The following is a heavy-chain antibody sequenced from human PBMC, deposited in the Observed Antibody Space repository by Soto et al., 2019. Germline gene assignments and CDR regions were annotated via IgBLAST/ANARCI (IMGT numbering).Heavy chain of an antibody. D-gene: IGHD5-18*01. CDR3: ARLRGYSYGPLDY. J-gene: IGHJ4*02. CDR2: IYYSGTT. CDR1: GGSISSYY. Sequence: QVQLQESGPGLVKPSETLSLTCTVSGGSISSYYWSWIRQPPGKGLEWIGYIYYSGTTNYNPSLKSRVTISVDTSKNQFSLKLSSVTAADTAVYYCARLRGYSYGPLDYWGQGTLVTVSS. V-gene: IGHV4-59*08.